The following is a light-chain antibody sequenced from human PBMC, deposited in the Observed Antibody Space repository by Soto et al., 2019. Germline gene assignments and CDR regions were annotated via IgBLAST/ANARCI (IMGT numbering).Light chain of an antibody. CDR3: SSYTSSTHNYV. J-gene: IGLJ1*01. V-gene: IGLV1-44*01. Sequence: GSNSVNWYQQLPGTAPKLLIYSNDRRPSGVPDRFSGSKSGNSASLSISGHQSEDEADYYCSSYTSSTHNYVFGTGTKVPVL. CDR2: SND. CDR1: GSNS.